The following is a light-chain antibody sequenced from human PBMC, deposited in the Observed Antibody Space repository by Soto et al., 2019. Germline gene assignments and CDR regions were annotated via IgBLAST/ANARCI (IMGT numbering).Light chain of an antibody. J-gene: IGLJ1*01. CDR3: CSYAGNYTYV. V-gene: IGLV2-11*01. CDR1: SSDVGRYNF. Sequence: QSALTQPRSVSGSPGQSVSISCTGTSSDVGRYNFVSWYQQHPGKAPKLMLYDVTKRPSGVPDRFSGSKSGNTASLTISGLQAEDEADYYCCSYAGNYTYVFGTGTKLTVL. CDR2: DVT.